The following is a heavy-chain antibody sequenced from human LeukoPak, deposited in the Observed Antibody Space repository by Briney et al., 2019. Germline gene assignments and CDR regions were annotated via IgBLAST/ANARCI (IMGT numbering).Heavy chain of an antibody. J-gene: IGHJ4*02. CDR1: GFTFSTYE. CDR2: IKQDGSEK. V-gene: IGHV3-7*01. D-gene: IGHD4-23*01. Sequence: GGSLRLSCAASGFTFSTYEMSWVRQAPGKGLEWVAYIKQDGSEKYYVDSVKGRFTISRDNAKNSLYLQVNSLRAEDTAVYYCARGAHKRDDYGGFFDYWGQGTLVTVSS. CDR3: ARGAHKRDDYGGFFDY.